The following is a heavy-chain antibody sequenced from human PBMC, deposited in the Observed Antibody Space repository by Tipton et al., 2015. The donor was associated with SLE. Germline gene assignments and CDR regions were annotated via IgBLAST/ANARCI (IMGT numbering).Heavy chain of an antibody. D-gene: IGHD6-19*01. CDR2: IYYSGST. CDR3: ARERYSSGHYGMDV. J-gene: IGHJ6*02. CDR1: GGSISSGSYY. Sequence: GLVKPSETLSLICAVSGGSISSGSYYWSWIRQHPGKGLEWIGYIYYSGSTYYNPSLKSRVTISVDRSKNQFSLKLSSVTAADTAVYYCARERYSSGHYGMDVWGQGTTVTVSS. V-gene: IGHV4-31*11.